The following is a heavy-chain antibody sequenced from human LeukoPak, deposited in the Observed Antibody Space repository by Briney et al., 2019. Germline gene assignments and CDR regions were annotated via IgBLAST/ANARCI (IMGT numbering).Heavy chain of an antibody. J-gene: IGHJ4*02. Sequence: GGSLRLSCAVSGFTFSTDWMTWVRQAPGKGLEWVANIKPDGSDKYYVDSVKGRFTISRDNAKNSLYLQMTSLRAEDTAVYYCARDHGTVAGRWVTDSDYWGQGTLVTVSS. CDR1: GFTFSTDW. V-gene: IGHV3-7*01. CDR3: ARDHGTVAGRWVTDSDY. CDR2: IKPDGSDK. D-gene: IGHD6-19*01.